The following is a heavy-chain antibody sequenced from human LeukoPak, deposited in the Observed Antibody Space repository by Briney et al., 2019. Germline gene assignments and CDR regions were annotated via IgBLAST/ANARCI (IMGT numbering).Heavy chain of an antibody. Sequence: PSETLCLTCTVSGGSISSYYWSWIRQPPGKGLEWIGYIYYSGSTNYNPSLKSRVTISVDTSKNQFSLKLSSVTAADTAVYYCARSDSGSYYSPPYYYYGMDVWGKGTTVTVSS. CDR3: ARSDSGSYYSPPYYYYGMDV. D-gene: IGHD3-10*01. J-gene: IGHJ6*04. CDR2: IYYSGST. CDR1: GGSISSYY. V-gene: IGHV4-59*01.